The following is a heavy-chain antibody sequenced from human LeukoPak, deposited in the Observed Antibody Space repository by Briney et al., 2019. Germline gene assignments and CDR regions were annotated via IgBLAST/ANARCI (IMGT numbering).Heavy chain of an antibody. J-gene: IGHJ4*02. CDR2: IYYSGST. D-gene: IGHD3-3*01. Sequence: SETLSLTCTVSGGSISSYYWSWIRQPPGKGLEWIGYIYYSGSTNYNPSLKSRVTISVDTSKNQFSLKLSSVTAADTAVYYCAREVRYYDFWGGYLGYFDYWGQGTLVTVSS. CDR1: GGSISSYY. CDR3: AREVRYYDFWGGYLGYFDY. V-gene: IGHV4-59*01.